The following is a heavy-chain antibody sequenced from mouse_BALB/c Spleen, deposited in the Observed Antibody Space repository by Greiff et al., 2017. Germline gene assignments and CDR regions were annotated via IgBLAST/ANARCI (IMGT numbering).Heavy chain of an antibody. Sequence: ESGPGLVKPSQSLSLTCSVTGYSITSGYYWNWIRQFPGNKLEWMGYISYDGSNNYNPSLKNRISITRDTSKNQFFLKLNSVTTEDTATYYCARGHYFDYWGQGTTLTVSS. V-gene: IGHV3-6*02. CDR1: GYSITSGYY. CDR3: ARGHYFDY. J-gene: IGHJ2*01. CDR2: ISYDGSN.